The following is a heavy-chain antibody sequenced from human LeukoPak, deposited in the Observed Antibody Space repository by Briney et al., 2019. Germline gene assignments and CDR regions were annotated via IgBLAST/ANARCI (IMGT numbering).Heavy chain of an antibody. CDR3: AREGSFRGRFFDY. CDR2: INAGNGNT. V-gene: IGHV1-3*01. CDR1: GYTFTNYA. Sequence: GASVKVSCKASGYTFTNYAIHWVRQAPGQRLECMGWINAGNGNTEYSQEFQGRVTITRDTSATTAYMELSSLISEDTAVYYCAREGSFRGRFFDYWGQGTLVTVSS. D-gene: IGHD3-10*01. J-gene: IGHJ4*02.